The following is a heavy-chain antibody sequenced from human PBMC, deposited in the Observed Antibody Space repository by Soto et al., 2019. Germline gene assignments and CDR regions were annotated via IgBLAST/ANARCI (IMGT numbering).Heavy chain of an antibody. D-gene: IGHD6-13*01. CDR1: GGSISSYY. Sequence: SETLSLTCTVSGGSISSYYWSWIRQPPWKGLEWIGYIYYSGSTNYNPSLKSRVTISVDTSKNQFSLKLSSVTAADTAVYYCARIPDIAAARAFDIWGQGTMVTVSS. CDR3: ARIPDIAAARAFDI. J-gene: IGHJ3*02. V-gene: IGHV4-59*08. CDR2: IYYSGST.